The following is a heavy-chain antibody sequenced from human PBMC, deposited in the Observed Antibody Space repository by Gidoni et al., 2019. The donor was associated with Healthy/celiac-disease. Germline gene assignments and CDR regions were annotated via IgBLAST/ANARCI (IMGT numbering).Heavy chain of an antibody. CDR3: AKGGGPWSGYYSWFDP. D-gene: IGHD3-3*01. CDR1: GFTFADYT. CDR2: ISWDGGST. V-gene: IGHV3-43*01. J-gene: IGHJ5*02. Sequence: EVQLVESGGVVVQPGGSLSLSCAASGFTFADYTMHWVRQAPGKGLEWVSLISWDGGSTYYADSVKGRFTISRDNSKNSLYLQMNSLRTEDTALYYCAKGGGPWSGYYSWFDPWGQGTLVTVSS.